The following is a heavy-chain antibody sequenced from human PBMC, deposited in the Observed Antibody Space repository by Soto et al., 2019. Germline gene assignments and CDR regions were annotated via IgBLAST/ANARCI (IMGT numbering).Heavy chain of an antibody. Sequence: PGESLKISCKGSGYSFTSYWIGWVRQMPGKGLEWMGIIYPGDSDTRYSPSFQGQVTISADKSISTAYLQWSSLKASDTAMYYCARGAYDSSGYYYPFIRYYYRMDVWGQGTTVTVSS. J-gene: IGHJ6*02. CDR1: GYSFTSYW. V-gene: IGHV5-51*01. D-gene: IGHD3-22*01. CDR3: ARGAYDSSGYYYPFIRYYYRMDV. CDR2: IYPGDSDT.